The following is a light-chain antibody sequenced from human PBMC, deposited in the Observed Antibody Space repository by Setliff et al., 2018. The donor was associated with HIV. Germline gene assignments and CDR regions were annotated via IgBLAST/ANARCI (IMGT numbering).Light chain of an antibody. J-gene: IGLJ1*01. CDR2: EVT. CDR1: SSDVSGYNY. Sequence: QSVLTQPASVSESPGQSITISCTGTSSDVSGYNYVSWFQHHPGKAPKLIIYEVTNRPSGISNRFSGSKSGNTASLTISGLQAEDEADYYCSSYTSSSTHYVFGTGTKVTVL. V-gene: IGLV2-14*01. CDR3: SSYTSSSTHYV.